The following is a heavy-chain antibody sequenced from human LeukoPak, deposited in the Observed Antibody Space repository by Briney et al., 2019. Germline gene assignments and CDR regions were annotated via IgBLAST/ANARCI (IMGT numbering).Heavy chain of an antibody. D-gene: IGHD2-15*01. Sequence: ASVKVSCKASGYTFTSYAMHWVRQAPGQRLEWMGWINAGNGNTKYSQKFQGRVTITRDTSASTAYMELSSLRSEDMAVYYCARDSRYCSGGSCYLSWFDPWGQGTLVTVSS. CDR3: ARDSRYCSGGSCYLSWFDP. CDR1: GYTFTSYA. J-gene: IGHJ5*02. V-gene: IGHV1-3*01. CDR2: INAGNGNT.